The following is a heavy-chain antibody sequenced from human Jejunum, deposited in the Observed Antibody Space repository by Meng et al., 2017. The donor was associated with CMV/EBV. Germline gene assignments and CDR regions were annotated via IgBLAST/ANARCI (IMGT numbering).Heavy chain of an antibody. V-gene: IGHV3-74*01. CDR2: ILDNGGNT. D-gene: IGHD6-13*01. Sequence: ASSGFPFSSFWMPWVRQAPGKGLVWVSRILDNGGNTNYAASVRGRFTISRDNAKNMLYLQMNSLRAEDTAVYYCTRHPLSSSWIDYWGQGTLVTVSS. J-gene: IGHJ4*02. CDR3: TRHPLSSSWIDY. CDR1: GFPFSSFW.